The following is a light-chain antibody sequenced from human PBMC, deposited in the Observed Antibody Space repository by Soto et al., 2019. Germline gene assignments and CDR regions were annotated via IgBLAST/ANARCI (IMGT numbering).Light chain of an antibody. J-gene: IGKJ5*01. CDR1: QSIKGNY. V-gene: IGKV3-20*01. Sequence: EIVFTQSPGTLSLSPGEGATLSCSSSQSIKGNYLAWYQQKPGQAPRLLIYGASGRATGIPDNFSGSGSGTDFTLTLTRLEPEDFAVYYCQQYGTSPITFGQGTQLEIK. CDR2: GAS. CDR3: QQYGTSPIT.